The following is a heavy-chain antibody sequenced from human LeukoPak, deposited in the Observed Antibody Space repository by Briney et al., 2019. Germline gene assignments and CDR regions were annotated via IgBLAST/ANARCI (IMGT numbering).Heavy chain of an antibody. CDR3: ARDSLTAGVNLNWNPFDY. D-gene: IGHD1-1*01. CDR2: TYYRSKWYN. Sequence: SQTLSLTCAISGDSVSSNSAAWNWIRQSPSRGLEWLGRTYYRSKWYNDYAVSVKSRITINPDTSKNQFSLQLNSVTPEDTAVYYCARDSLTAGVNLNWNPFDYWGQGTLVTVSA. J-gene: IGHJ4*02. V-gene: IGHV6-1*01. CDR1: GDSVSSNSAA.